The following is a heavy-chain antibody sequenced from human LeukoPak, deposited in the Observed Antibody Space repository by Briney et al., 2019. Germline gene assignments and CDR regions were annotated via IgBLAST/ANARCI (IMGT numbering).Heavy chain of an antibody. Sequence: GASVKVSCKASGYTFTSYGISWVRQAPGQGLEWMGWISAYNGNTNYAQKLQGRVTMTTDTSTSTAYMELSSLRSEDTAVYYCAAGYDSSGYYSSMGDYWGQGTLVTVSP. D-gene: IGHD3-22*01. CDR2: ISAYNGNT. CDR3: AAGYDSSGYYSSMGDY. CDR1: GYTFTSYG. V-gene: IGHV1-18*01. J-gene: IGHJ4*02.